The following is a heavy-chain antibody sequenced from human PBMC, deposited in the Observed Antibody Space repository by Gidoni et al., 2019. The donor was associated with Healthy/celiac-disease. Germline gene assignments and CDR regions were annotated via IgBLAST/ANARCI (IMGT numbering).Heavy chain of an antibody. CDR1: GFTFSDYY. V-gene: IGHV3-11*06. CDR3: ARGLSGESSGYFEGGWPFDY. D-gene: IGHD3-22*01. J-gene: IGHJ4*02. Sequence: QVQLVESGGGLVKPGGSLRLSCAASGFTFSDYYMSWIRQAPGKGLDWVSYISSSSSYTNYADSVKGRFTISRDNAKNSLYLQMNSLRAEDTAVYYCARGLSGESSGYFEGGWPFDYWGQGTLVTVSS. CDR2: ISSSSSYT.